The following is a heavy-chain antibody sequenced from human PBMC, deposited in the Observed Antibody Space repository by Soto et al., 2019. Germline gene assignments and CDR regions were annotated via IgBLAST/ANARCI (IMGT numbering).Heavy chain of an antibody. D-gene: IGHD3-10*01. V-gene: IGHV3-23*01. CDR3: AKEASVPSLGEFWYFDL. CDR1: GFSFSNYG. Sequence: EVHLLESGGGLVQPGGSLRLSCAASGFSFSNYGMTWVRQAPGKGLEWVSSVSADGQTTYYAESVRGRFTISRDSSKGTLYLQMDSVRADATAVYYCAKEASVPSLGEFWYFDLWGRGTHVTVSS. CDR2: VSADGQTT. J-gene: IGHJ2*01.